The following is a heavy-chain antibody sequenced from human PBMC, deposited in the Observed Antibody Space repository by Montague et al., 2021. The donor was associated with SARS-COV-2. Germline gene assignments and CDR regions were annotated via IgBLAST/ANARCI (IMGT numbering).Heavy chain of an antibody. V-gene: IGHV4-59*01. Sequence: SETLSLTCTVSGGSIRSYYWSWIRQPPGKGLEWIGEIYSSGSTNYNPSLKSRVTISMDTSKSQFSLKLTSVTAADTAVYYCARHTSGWQPFDFWGQGALVTVSS. J-gene: IGHJ4*02. D-gene: IGHD6-19*01. CDR2: IYSSGST. CDR1: GGSIRSYY. CDR3: ARHTSGWQPFDF.